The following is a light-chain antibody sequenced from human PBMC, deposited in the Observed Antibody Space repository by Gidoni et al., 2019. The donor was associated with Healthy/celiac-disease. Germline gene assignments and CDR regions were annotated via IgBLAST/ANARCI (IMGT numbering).Light chain of an antibody. V-gene: IGKV3-11*01. CDR3: QQRSNWPLT. CDR1: QSVSSY. CDR2: DAS. Sequence: EIVLTQSPATLAWSPGERATLSCRASQSVSSYLAWYQQKPGQAPRLLIYDASHRATGIPARFSGSGSGTDFTLTISSLEPEDFAVYYCQQRSNWPLTFGQGTRLEIK. J-gene: IGKJ5*01.